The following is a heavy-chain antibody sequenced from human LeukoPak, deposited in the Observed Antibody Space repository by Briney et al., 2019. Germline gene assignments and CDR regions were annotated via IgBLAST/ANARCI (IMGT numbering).Heavy chain of an antibody. CDR2: IYYSGST. V-gene: IGHV4-39*07. Sequence: IPSETLSLTCTVSGGSISGSSYFWGWIRQPPGKGLEWIGSIYYSGSTYYNPSLKSRVTISVDTSKNQFSLKLSSVTAADTAVYYCARDTPRGGFDYWGQGTLVTVSS. CDR1: GGSISGSSYF. J-gene: IGHJ4*02. CDR3: ARDTPRGGFDY.